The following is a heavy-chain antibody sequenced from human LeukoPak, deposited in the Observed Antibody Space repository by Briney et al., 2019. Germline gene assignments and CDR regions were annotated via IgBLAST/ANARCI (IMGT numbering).Heavy chain of an antibody. Sequence: SETLSLTCAVYGGSFSGYYWSWIRQPPGKGLEGIGEINHSGSTNYNPSLKSRVTISVDTSKNQFSLKLTSVTAEDTAVYYCAREVLNRGIYRRAPNWYFDLWGRGALVTVSS. V-gene: IGHV4-34*01. D-gene: IGHD1-26*01. CDR1: GGSFSGYY. CDR2: INHSGST. J-gene: IGHJ2*01. CDR3: AREVLNRGIYRRAPNWYFDL.